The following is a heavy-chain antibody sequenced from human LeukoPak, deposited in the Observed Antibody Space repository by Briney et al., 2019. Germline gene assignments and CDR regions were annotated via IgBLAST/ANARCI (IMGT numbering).Heavy chain of an antibody. CDR1: GFPFSSYA. CDR3: ARAKIAAAGTGAFDV. V-gene: IGHV3-23*01. J-gene: IGHJ3*01. D-gene: IGHD6-13*01. CDR2: FSATDGSA. Sequence: PGESLRLSCAASGFPFSSYAMTWVRQAPGKGLEWVSAFSATDGSAQYAESVEGRFTISRDNSKNTLFLQMNSLGAEDTAVYYCARAKIAAAGTGAFDVWGQGTLVTVSS.